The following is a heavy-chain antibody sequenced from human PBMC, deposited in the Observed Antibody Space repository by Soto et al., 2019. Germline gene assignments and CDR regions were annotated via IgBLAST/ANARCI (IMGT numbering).Heavy chain of an antibody. CDR3: ARVTYYHDTRGSYHLDY. CDR1: GDSVSSNSAA. V-gene: IGHV6-1*01. D-gene: IGHD3-22*01. J-gene: IGHJ4*02. Sequence: SQTLSLTCAISGDSVSSNSAAWNWIRQSPSRGLEWLGRTYYRSKWYNDYAVSVKSRITINPDTSKNQFPLQLNSVTPEDTAVYYCARVTYYHDTRGSYHLDYWGQGTLVTVSS. CDR2: TYYRSKWYN.